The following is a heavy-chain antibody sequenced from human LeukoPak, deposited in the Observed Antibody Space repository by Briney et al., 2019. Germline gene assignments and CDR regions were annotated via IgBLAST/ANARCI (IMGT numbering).Heavy chain of an antibody. V-gene: IGHV3-9*01. CDR3: AKDRASGYNSFDY. D-gene: IGHD5-12*01. Sequence: GRSLRLSCAASGFTFDDFAMHWVRQAPGKGLESVSYISWNGVVVAYADPVKGRFTISRDNAKNSLYLQMNSLRPEDTAFYYCAKDRASGYNSFDYWGQGTLVTVSS. CDR1: GFTFDDFA. J-gene: IGHJ4*02. CDR2: ISWNGVVV.